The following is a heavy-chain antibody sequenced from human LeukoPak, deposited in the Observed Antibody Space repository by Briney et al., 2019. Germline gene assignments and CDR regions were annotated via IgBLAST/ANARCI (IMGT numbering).Heavy chain of an antibody. D-gene: IGHD1-26*01. J-gene: IGHJ3*02. V-gene: IGHV1-2*04. CDR2: INPNSGGT. CDR1: GYTFTGYY. CDR3: ARGGDSGSYFAI. Sequence: ASVKVSCKASGYTFTGYYIHWVRQAPGQGLEWMGWINPNSGGTNYAQKFQGWVTMTRDTSISTAYMELSRLRSDDTAVYYCARGGDSGSYFAIWGQGTMVTVSS.